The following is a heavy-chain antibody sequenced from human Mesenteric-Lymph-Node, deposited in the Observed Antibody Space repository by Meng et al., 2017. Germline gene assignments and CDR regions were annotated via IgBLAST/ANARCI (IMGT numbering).Heavy chain of an antibody. J-gene: IGHJ4*02. CDR1: GFTFSSYA. V-gene: IGHV3-23*01. Sequence: GESLKISCAASGFTFSSYAISWVRQAPGKGLEWVSTVSGSGVSTSHADSVKGRFTISRDNSKNTIYLQMNSLRAEDTAVYYCAKSEVDCSGGICYSLYYFDYWGQGTLVTVSS. D-gene: IGHD2-15*01. CDR3: AKSEVDCSGGICYSLYYFDY. CDR2: VSGSGVST.